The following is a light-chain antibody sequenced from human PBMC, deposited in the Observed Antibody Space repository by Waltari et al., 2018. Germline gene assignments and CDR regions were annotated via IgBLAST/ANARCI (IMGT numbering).Light chain of an antibody. Sequence: QSALTQPASVSGSPGQTITISCTGTDSDIGSYNLVSWYQKHPGKVPQLLFSGVRNRPSGVSTRFSGSKSGNTASLTISGLQAEDEADYYCSSYSDSSTLELFGAGTKVTVL. CDR3: SSYSDSSTLEL. CDR1: DSDIGSYNL. V-gene: IGLV2-23*02. J-gene: IGLJ1*01. CDR2: GVR.